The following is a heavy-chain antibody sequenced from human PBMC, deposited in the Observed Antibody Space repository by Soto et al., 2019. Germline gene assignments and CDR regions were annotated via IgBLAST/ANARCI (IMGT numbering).Heavy chain of an antibody. V-gene: IGHV3-33*01. Sequence: GGSLRLSCAASGFTFSSYGMHWVRQAPGKGLEWVAVIWYDGSNKYYADSVKGRFTISRDNSKNTLYLQMNSLRAEDTAVYYCARGRDIVVVVARDAFDIWGQGTMVTVSS. D-gene: IGHD2-15*01. CDR2: IWYDGSNK. CDR3: ARGRDIVVVVARDAFDI. CDR1: GFTFSSYG. J-gene: IGHJ3*02.